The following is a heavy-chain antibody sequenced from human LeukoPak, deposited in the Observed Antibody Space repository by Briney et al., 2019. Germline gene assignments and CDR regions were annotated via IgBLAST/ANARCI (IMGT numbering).Heavy chain of an antibody. D-gene: IGHD6-19*01. V-gene: IGHV3-23*01. CDR1: VFTFSSCA. CDR2: SSGSGGST. J-gene: IGHJ4*02. CDR3: GRRAYSSGWYYFDY. Sequence: GGSLRLSCAASVFTFSSCAIRWVREAPGKGLEWVSSSSGSGGSTFYADSVKGRFTISRDKSKNTLYLQMNSLRAEDTAVYYCGRRAYSSGWYYFDYWGEGTLVTVSS.